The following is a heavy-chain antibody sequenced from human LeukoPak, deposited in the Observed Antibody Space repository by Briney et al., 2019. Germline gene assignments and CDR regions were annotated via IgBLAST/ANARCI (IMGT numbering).Heavy chain of an antibody. CDR2: FDPEDGET. Sequence: GASVKVSCKVSGYTLTELSMHWVRQAPGKGLEWMGGFDPEDGETIYAQKFQGRVTITEDTSTDTAYMELSSLRSEDTAVYYCATPPSGSGYLYYFDYWGQGTLVTVSS. V-gene: IGHV1-24*01. CDR1: GYTLTELS. D-gene: IGHD3-22*01. J-gene: IGHJ4*02. CDR3: ATPPSGSGYLYYFDY.